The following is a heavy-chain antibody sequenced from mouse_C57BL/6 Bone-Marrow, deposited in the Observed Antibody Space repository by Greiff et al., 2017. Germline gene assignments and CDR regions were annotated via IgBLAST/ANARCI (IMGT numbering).Heavy chain of an antibody. V-gene: IGHV1-64*01. CDR1: GYTFTSYW. D-gene: IGHD1-1*01. CDR2: IHPNSGST. J-gene: IGHJ2*01. CDR3: ARYPSLRDLDD. Sequence: QVQLQQPGAELVKPGASVKLSCKASGYTFTSYWMHWVKQRPGQGLEWIGMIHPNSGSTNYNEKFKSKATLTVDKSSSTAYMQHSSLTSEDSAVYYCARYPSLRDLDDWGKGTTLTVSS.